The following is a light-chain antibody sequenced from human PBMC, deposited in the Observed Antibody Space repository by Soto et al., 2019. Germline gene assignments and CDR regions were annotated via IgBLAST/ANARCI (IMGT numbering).Light chain of an antibody. CDR1: SSNIERNY. Sequence: QSVVTQPPSASGTPGHRVTISCSGSSSNIERNYVYWYQQLPGTAPKLLIYSDNRRPSGVPDRFSGSKSGTSASLAISGLRSEDEADYYCAAWDDSLSGYVFATGTKLTVL. CDR2: SDN. V-gene: IGLV1-47*02. CDR3: AAWDDSLSGYV. J-gene: IGLJ1*01.